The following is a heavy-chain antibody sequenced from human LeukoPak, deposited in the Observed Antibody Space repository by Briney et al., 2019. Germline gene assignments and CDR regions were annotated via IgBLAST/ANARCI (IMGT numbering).Heavy chain of an antibody. V-gene: IGHV3-74*01. J-gene: IGHJ4*02. CDR2: IKTDGSVT. D-gene: IGHD6-19*01. CDR3: VKVQEEQWLIGEFDS. Sequence: PGGSLRLSCAVSGFTSSSYWMHWVRQAPGKGLVWVAFIKTDGSVTSYGDSVKGRFTISRDNAKSMLYLQMNSLRTEDTAVYYCVKVQEEQWLIGEFDSWGQGTLVTVSS. CDR1: GFTSSSYW.